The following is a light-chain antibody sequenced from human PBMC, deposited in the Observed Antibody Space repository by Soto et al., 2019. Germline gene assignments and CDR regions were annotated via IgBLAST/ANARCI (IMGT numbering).Light chain of an antibody. J-gene: IGKJ1*01. CDR1: QSVSGW. CDR2: AAS. V-gene: IGKV1-5*01. CDR3: QQYDVDSGT. Sequence: DIQMTQSPSALSASFGDTVTITCLASQSVSGWLAWYQQKPGKAPKLLIYAASALQSGVPSRFSGSGSGTDFTLTISSLQPEDFATYYCQQYDVDSGTFGQGTKVDIK.